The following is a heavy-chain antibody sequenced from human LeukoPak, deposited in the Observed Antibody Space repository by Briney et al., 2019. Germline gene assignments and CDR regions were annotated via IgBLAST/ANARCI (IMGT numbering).Heavy chain of an antibody. CDR1: GFTFSSYG. CDR2: ISYDGSNK. D-gene: IGHD6-13*01. J-gene: IGHJ4*02. Sequence: GGSLRLSCAASGFTFSSYGMHWVRQAPGKGLEWVAVISYDGSNKYYADSVKGRFTITRDNSKNTLYLQMNSLRAEDTAVYYCAKAHIAAAKPFFFDYWGQGTLVTVSS. CDR3: AKAHIAAAKPFFFDY. V-gene: IGHV3-30*18.